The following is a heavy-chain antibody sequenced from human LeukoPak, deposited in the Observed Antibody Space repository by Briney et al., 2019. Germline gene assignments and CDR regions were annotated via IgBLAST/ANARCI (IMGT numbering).Heavy chain of an antibody. Sequence: GGSLRLSCVASGFTFSTYAMGWVRQVPGKGLEWVSSISSSSSYIYYADSVKGRFTISRDNAKNSLYLQMNSLRAEDTAVYYCARRNSAEGDAFDIWGQGTMVTVSS. CDR3: ARRNSAEGDAFDI. J-gene: IGHJ3*02. CDR1: GFTFSTYA. D-gene: IGHD4-23*01. V-gene: IGHV3-21*01. CDR2: ISSSSSYI.